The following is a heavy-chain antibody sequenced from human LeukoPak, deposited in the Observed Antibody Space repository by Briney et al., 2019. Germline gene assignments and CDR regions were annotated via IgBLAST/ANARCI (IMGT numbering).Heavy chain of an antibody. CDR3: ARGKVVAGTPGQNSWDY. D-gene: IGHD6-19*01. V-gene: IGHV4-4*02. J-gene: IGHJ4*02. Sequence: SGTLSLTCAVSGGSISSSNWWSWVRQPPGKGLEWIGEIYHSGSSNYNPSLKSRVSMSVDTSKNQFSLKLSSVTAADTAVYYCARGKVVAGTPGQNSWDYWGQGTLVTVSS. CDR1: GGSISSSNW. CDR2: IYHSGSS.